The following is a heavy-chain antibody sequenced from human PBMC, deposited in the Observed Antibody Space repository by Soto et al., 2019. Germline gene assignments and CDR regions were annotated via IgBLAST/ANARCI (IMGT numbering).Heavy chain of an antibody. CDR2: IYYSGST. CDR1: GGSISSGDYY. Sequence: SETLSLTCTVSGGSISSGDYYWSWIRQPPGKGLEWIGYIYYSGSTYYNPSLKSRVTISVDTSKNQFSLKLSSVTAADTAVYYCARESNYYGSDPYYYYGMDVWGQGTTVTVS. V-gene: IGHV4-30-4*01. D-gene: IGHD3-10*01. CDR3: ARESNYYGSDPYYYYGMDV. J-gene: IGHJ6*02.